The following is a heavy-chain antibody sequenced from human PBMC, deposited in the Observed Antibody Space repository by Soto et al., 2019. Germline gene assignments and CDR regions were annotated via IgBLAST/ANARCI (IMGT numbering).Heavy chain of an antibody. CDR3: ARWGTDKVLDY. V-gene: IGHV3-33*01. D-gene: IGHD3-16*01. Sequence: QVQLVESGGGVVQPGRSLRVSCAASGFTFSSHGMHWVRQAPVKGLEWVAVIWYDGSNKYYGESVKGRFIISRDNSKNTVDLQMNRLRAEDTAIYYCARWGTDKVLDYWGQGTLVTVSS. CDR1: GFTFSSHG. J-gene: IGHJ4*02. CDR2: IWYDGSNK.